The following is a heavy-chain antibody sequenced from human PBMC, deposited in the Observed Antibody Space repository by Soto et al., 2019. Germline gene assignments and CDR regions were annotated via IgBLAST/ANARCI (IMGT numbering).Heavy chain of an antibody. CDR3: ARTGSRRVDYYYMDV. Sequence: SETLSLTCTVSGGSISSGGYYWSWIRQHPGKGLEWIGYIYYSGSTYYNPSLKSRVTISVDTSKNQFSLKLSSVTAADTAVYYCARTGSRRVDYYYMDVWGKGTTVTVSS. V-gene: IGHV4-31*03. J-gene: IGHJ6*03. D-gene: IGHD2-15*01. CDR2: IYYSGST. CDR1: GGSISSGGYY.